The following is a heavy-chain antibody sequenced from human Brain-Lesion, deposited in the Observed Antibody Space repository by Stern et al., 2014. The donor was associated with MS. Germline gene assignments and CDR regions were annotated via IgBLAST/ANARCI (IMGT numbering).Heavy chain of an antibody. V-gene: IGHV1-8*01. CDR1: GYTFSSYD. CDR2: MNPYSGNT. Sequence: VQLLQSGAEVKKPGASVKASCKASGYTFSSYDITWVRQASGHGLEWMGWMNPYSGNTGYAQKFKGRVSMTSDPSISTVYMELTSLTSDDTAVYFCARAVRNQLLSEYWGQGTLVTVSS. J-gene: IGHJ4*02. D-gene: IGHD2-2*01. CDR3: ARAVRNQLLSEY.